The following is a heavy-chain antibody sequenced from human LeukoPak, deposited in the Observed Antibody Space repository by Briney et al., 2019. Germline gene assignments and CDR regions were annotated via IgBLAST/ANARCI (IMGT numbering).Heavy chain of an antibody. Sequence: ASVKDSCKASGDDFNSYSISWLRQAPGQRLEWMGGIIPLLGTINNADQFLGRLTITTDESTSTAYKELTSLRSADTAVYFCAGHKETYFHDSGRPFVPYFDYWGQGTLVTVSS. D-gene: IGHD2-15*01. CDR1: GDDFNSYS. V-gene: IGHV1-69*05. J-gene: IGHJ4*02. CDR2: IIPLLGTI. CDR3: AGHKETYFHDSGRPFVPYFDY.